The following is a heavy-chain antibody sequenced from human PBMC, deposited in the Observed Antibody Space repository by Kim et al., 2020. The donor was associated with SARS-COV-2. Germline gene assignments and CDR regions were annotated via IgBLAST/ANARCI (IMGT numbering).Heavy chain of an antibody. Sequence: GGSLRLSCAASGFTFSSYAMHWVRQAPGKGLEWVSVITYDGSNKYYADSVKGRFTISRDNSKNTLYLQMNSLRAEDTAVYYCARALGGCYVYGMDVWGQGTTVTVSS. J-gene: IGHJ6*02. CDR2: ITYDGSNK. V-gene: IGHV3-30-3*01. CDR3: ARALGGCYVYGMDV. D-gene: IGHD2-21*01. CDR1: GFTFSSYA.